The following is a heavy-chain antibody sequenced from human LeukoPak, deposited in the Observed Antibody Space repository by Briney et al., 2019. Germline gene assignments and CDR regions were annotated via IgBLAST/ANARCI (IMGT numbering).Heavy chain of an antibody. CDR2: ISYDGSNK. V-gene: IGHV3-30*18. J-gene: IGHJ4*02. CDR1: GFTFSSYG. Sequence: PGRSLRLSCAASGFTFSSYGMHWVRQAPGKGLEWVAVISYDGSNKYYADSVKGRFTISRDNSKNTLYLQMNSLRAEDTAVYYCAKVAGTPFDYWGQGTLVIVSS. D-gene: IGHD6-19*01. CDR3: AKVAGTPFDY.